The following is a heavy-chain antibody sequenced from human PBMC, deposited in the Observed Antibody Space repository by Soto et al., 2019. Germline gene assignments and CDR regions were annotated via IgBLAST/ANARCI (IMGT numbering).Heavy chain of an antibody. J-gene: IGHJ4*02. Sequence: SETLSLTCTVSGGSISSSSYYWGWIPQPPGKGLEWIGSIYYSGSTYYNPSLKSRVTISVDTSKNQFSLKLSSVTAADTAVYYCARHGISSPFDYWGQGTLVTVSS. CDR2: IYYSGST. D-gene: IGHD6-6*01. V-gene: IGHV4-39*01. CDR3: ARHGISSPFDY. CDR1: GGSISSSSYY.